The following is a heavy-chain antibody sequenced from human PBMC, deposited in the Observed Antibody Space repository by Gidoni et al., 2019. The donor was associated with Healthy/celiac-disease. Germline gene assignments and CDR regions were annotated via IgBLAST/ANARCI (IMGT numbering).Heavy chain of an antibody. CDR1: GGSISSSSYY. J-gene: IGHJ4*02. V-gene: IGHV4-39*01. Sequence: QLQLQESGPGLVKPSETLSLTCTVSGGSISSSSYYWGWIRQPPGKGLEWIGSIYYSGSTYYNPYLKSRVTISVDTSKNQFSLKLSSVTAADTAVYYCASSTVVTIGYFDYWGQGTLVTVSS. CDR2: IYYSGST. CDR3: ASSTVVTIGYFDY. D-gene: IGHD4-17*01.